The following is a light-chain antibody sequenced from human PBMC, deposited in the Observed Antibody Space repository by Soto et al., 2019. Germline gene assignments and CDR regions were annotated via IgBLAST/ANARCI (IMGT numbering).Light chain of an antibody. Sequence: QSVLTQPPSASGTPGQRVTISCSGSSSNIGSKTVKWYQQLPGTAPKLLIHSNNQRPSGVPDRFSGSKSDTSASLAISGLQSEDEADYYCAAWDDSLNGVVFGGGTKLTVL. CDR3: AAWDDSLNGVV. CDR1: SSNIGSKT. V-gene: IGLV1-44*01. CDR2: SNN. J-gene: IGLJ2*01.